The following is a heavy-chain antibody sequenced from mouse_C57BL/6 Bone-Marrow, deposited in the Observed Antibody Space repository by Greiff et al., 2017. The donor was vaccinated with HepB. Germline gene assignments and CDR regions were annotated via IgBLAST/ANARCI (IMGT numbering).Heavy chain of an antibody. CDR1: GYTFTDYY. J-gene: IGHJ3*01. D-gene: IGHD1-1*01. CDR3: ARTGYYGSSSAWFAY. Sequence: SGPVLVKPGASVKMSCKASGYTFTDYYMNWVKQSHGKSLEWIGVINPYNGGTSYNQKFKGKATLTVDKSSSTAYMELNSLTSEDSAVYYCARTGYYGSSSAWFAYWGQGTLVTVSA. CDR2: INPYNGGT. V-gene: IGHV1-19*01.